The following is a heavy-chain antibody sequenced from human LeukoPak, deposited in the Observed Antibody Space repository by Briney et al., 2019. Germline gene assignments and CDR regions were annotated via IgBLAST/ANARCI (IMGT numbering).Heavy chain of an antibody. CDR3: ARRGVVIRVILVGFHKEAYYFDS. D-gene: IGHD3-10*01. Sequence: VGALRLSCAVSGFTLSNYGMSWVRQAPGKGLEWVAGISGSGGSTNYADPVKRRLTISRDNLKNTLYLQMNSLRAEDTAVYFCARRGVVIRVILVGFHKEAYYFDSWGQGALVSVSS. V-gene: IGHV3-23*01. CDR1: GFTLSNYG. CDR2: ISGSGGST. J-gene: IGHJ4*02.